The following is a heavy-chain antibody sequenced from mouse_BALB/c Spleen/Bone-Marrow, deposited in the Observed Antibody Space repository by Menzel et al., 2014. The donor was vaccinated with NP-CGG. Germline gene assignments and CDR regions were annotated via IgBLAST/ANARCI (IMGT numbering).Heavy chain of an antibody. CDR1: GYSFTTYW. Sequence: VQLQESGTEVVRPGASVKLSCKASGYSFTTYWMNWVKQRPGQGLEWIGMIHPSDSETRLNQKFKDKATLTVDKSSSTAYMQLNGPTSEDSAVYYCAKDGNPFDYWGQGTTLTVSS. J-gene: IGHJ2*01. D-gene: IGHD2-1*01. CDR3: AKDGNPFDY. V-gene: IGHV1-74*04. CDR2: IHPSDSET.